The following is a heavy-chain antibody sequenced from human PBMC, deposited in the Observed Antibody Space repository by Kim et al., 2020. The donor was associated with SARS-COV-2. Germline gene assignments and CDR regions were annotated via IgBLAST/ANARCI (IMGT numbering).Heavy chain of an antibody. V-gene: IGHV3-15*01. CDR1: GFTFSNAW. CDR2: IKSKTDGGTT. CDR3: TTDSPPDYGDYQVYYYYFGMDV. D-gene: IGHD4-17*01. Sequence: GGSLRLSCAVSGFTFSNAWMSWVRQAPGKGLEWVGRIKSKTDGGTTDYAAPVKGRFTISRDDSKNTLYLQMNSLKTEDTAVYYCTTDSPPDYGDYQVYYYYFGMDVWGQGTTVTVSS. J-gene: IGHJ6*02.